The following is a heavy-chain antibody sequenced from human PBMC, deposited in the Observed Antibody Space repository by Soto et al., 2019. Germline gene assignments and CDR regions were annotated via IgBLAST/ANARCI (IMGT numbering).Heavy chain of an antibody. D-gene: IGHD5-18*01. CDR3: ERHPGEDGYNYFDY. V-gene: IGHV5-51*01. Sequence: EVQLVQSGAEVKKTGESLKISCKGSGYSFTNYWIGWVRQRAGKGLEWVGIIYPGDSDTRYSPSFQGQVTISADKSISTAYLQWNSLKASDTAMYYCERHPGEDGYNYFDYWGQGTLVTVSS. CDR2: IYPGDSDT. CDR1: GYSFTNYW. J-gene: IGHJ4*02.